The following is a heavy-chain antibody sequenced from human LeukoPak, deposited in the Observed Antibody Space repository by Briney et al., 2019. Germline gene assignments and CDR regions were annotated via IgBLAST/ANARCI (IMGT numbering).Heavy chain of an antibody. J-gene: IGHJ4*02. CDR1: GGSISSHY. Sequence: PSETLSLTCTVSGGSISSHYWSWIRQPPGKGLEWIGYIYYSGSTNYNPSLKSRVTISVDTSKNQFSLKLSSVTAADTAVYYCARSDGNYFDYWGQGTLVTVSS. CDR2: IYYSGST. V-gene: IGHV4-59*08. CDR3: ARSDGNYFDY. D-gene: IGHD1-26*01.